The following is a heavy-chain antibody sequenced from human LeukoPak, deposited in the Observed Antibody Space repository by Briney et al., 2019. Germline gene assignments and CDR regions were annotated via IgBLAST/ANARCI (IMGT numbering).Heavy chain of an antibody. Sequence: GGSLRLSCAASGFTFSSYGMHWVRQAPGKGLEWVAVISYDGSNKYYADSVKGRFTISRDNSKSTLYLQMNGLRAEDTAVYYCAKRKNSGSEIDYWGQGTLVTVSS. CDR3: AKRKNSGSEIDY. CDR2: ISYDGSNK. CDR1: GFTFSSYG. J-gene: IGHJ4*02. V-gene: IGHV3-30*18. D-gene: IGHD5-12*01.